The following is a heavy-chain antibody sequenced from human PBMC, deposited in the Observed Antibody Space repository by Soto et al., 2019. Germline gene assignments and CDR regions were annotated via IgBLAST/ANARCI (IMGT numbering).Heavy chain of an antibody. V-gene: IGHV4-59*08. CDR3: ARHPPVTHGFDS. J-gene: IGHJ4*02. CDR2: IYYTGDT. D-gene: IGHD4-17*01. Sequence: QVQLQESGPGLVKPSETLSLTCTVSGGSISHYYWSWIRQPPGKGLEWIGYIYYTGDTKYNPSLGSRVTISLDTSKNQFSLNLNSVTAADTAVYYCARHPPVTHGFDSWGQGTLVTVSS. CDR1: GGSISHYY.